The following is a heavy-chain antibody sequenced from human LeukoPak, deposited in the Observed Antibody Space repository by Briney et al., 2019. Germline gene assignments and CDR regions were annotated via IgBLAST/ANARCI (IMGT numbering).Heavy chain of an antibody. J-gene: IGHJ5*02. V-gene: IGHV4-59*01. CDR3: ARSPFYYDSSGYYSLGGWFDP. CDR2: IYYSGST. D-gene: IGHD3-22*01. Sequence: SETLSLTCTVSGGSISSYYWSWIRQPPGKGLEWIGYIYYSGSTNYNPSLKSRVTISVDTSKNQFSLKLSSVTAADTAVYYCARSPFYYDSSGYYSLGGWFDPWGQGTLVTVSS. CDR1: GGSISSYY.